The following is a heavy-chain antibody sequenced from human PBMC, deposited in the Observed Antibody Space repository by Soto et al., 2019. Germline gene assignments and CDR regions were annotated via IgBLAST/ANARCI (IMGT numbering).Heavy chain of an antibody. CDR1: GGTFSSYA. Sequence: GASVKVSCKASGGTFSSYAISWVRQAPGQGLEWMGGIIPIFDTANYAQKFQGRVTITADKSTSTAYMELSSLRSEDTAVYYCARDSNVVVVAATPKAMDVWGQGTTVTVSS. D-gene: IGHD2-15*01. CDR3: ARDSNVVVVAATPKAMDV. J-gene: IGHJ6*02. V-gene: IGHV1-69*06. CDR2: IIPIFDTA.